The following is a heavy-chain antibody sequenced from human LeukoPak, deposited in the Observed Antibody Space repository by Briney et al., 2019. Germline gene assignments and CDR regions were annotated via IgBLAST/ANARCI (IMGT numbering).Heavy chain of an antibody. Sequence: GSSVKVSCKASGGTFSSYAISWVRQAPGQGLEWMGGIIPNFGTANYAQKFQGRVTITADKSTSTAYMELSRLRSDDTAVYYCARQIPPYYDSSGYYSLFEYWGQGTLVTVSS. CDR2: IIPNFGTA. CDR1: GGTFSSYA. V-gene: IGHV1-69*06. J-gene: IGHJ4*02. D-gene: IGHD3-22*01. CDR3: ARQIPPYYDSSGYYSLFEY.